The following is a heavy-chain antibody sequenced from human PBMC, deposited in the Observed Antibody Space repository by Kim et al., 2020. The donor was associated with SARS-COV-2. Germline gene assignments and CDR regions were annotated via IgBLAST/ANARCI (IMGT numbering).Heavy chain of an antibody. V-gene: IGHV3-30*18. CDR1: GFTFSSYG. CDR3: AKEQVDCHSSYFYYYGMGV. D-gene: IGHD2-21*02. CDR2: ISYDGSNK. Sequence: GGSLRLSCAASGFTFSSYGMHWVRQAPGKGLEWVGVISYDGSNKYYADSVKGRFTIYRDNSKNTLYLQMNSLRAEDTAVYYCAKEQVDCHSSYFYYYGMGVWRQGTSVTVPS. J-gene: IGHJ6*02.